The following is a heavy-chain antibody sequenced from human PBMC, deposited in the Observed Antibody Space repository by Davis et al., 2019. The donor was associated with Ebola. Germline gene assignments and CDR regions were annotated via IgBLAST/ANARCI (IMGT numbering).Heavy chain of an antibody. CDR1: GYTFTGYY. Sequence: AASVKVSCKASGYTFTGYYMHWVRQAPGQGLEWMGWISAYNGNTNYAQKLQGRVTMTTDTSTSTAYMELRSLRSDDTAVYYCARGLTTVTTGWFDPWGQGTLVTVSS. D-gene: IGHD4-17*01. CDR3: ARGLTTVTTGWFDP. J-gene: IGHJ5*02. V-gene: IGHV1-18*04. CDR2: ISAYNGNT.